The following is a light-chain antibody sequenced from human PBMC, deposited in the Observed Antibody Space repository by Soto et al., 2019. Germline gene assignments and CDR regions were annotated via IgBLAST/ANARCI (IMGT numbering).Light chain of an antibody. J-gene: IGKJ2*01. CDR2: RTS. Sequence: DIQLTQSPSTLSASVGDRVAITCRASQSFGTWLDWYQQKPGKAPNLLIYRTSSLGRGVPSRFSGGGSGTEFTLTISSLQPDDFASYYCQQYNSDSFYTFGQGTKVEIK. CDR1: QSFGTW. CDR3: QQYNSDSFYT. V-gene: IGKV1-5*03.